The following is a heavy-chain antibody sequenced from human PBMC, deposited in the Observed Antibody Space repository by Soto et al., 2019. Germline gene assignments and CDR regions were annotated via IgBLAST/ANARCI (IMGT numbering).Heavy chain of an antibody. CDR1: FYTFTSDV. CDR3: ARVDCSGGRCHPNFDS. CDR2: ISAYNGNT. D-gene: IGHD2-15*01. J-gene: IGHJ5*01. V-gene: IGHV1-18*04. Sequence: NFSCKASFYTFTSDVISFVGQGPGQVLDWMGWISAYNGNTNYAQKLQFRVTMTTDTSTSTTYMELRSLRSDDTAVCYCARVDCSGGRCHPNFDSWGQGTLVTVSS.